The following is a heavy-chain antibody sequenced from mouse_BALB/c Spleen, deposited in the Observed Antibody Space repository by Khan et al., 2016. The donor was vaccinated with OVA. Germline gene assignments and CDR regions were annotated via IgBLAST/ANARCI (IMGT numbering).Heavy chain of an antibody. V-gene: IGHV9-4*02. CDR3: ASGYGYGWYFDV. J-gene: IGHJ1*01. CDR1: GYTFTTAG. CDR2: INTHSGVP. Sequence: QIQLVQSGPELKKPGETVRISCKASGYTFTTAGMQWVQKMPGKGLKWIGWINTHSGVPKSAEDFKGRFAFSLETSASTAYLQITNLKNEDTATYFWASGYGYGWYFDVWGAGTTVTVSS. D-gene: IGHD2-2*01.